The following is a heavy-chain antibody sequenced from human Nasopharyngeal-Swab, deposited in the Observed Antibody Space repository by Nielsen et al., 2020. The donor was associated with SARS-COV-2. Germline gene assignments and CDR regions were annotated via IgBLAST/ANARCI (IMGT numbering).Heavy chain of an antibody. J-gene: IGHJ6*02. CDR1: GYTRTELS. CDR2: FDPEDGET. D-gene: IGHD6-6*01. V-gene: IGHV1-24*01. Sequence: ASVKVSCKVSGYTRTELSMHWVRQAPGKGLEWMGGFDPEDGETIYAQKFQGRVTMTEDTSTDTAYMELSSLRSEDTAVYYCASGGIAARGYYYYGMDVWGQGTTVTVSS. CDR3: ASGGIAARGYYYYGMDV.